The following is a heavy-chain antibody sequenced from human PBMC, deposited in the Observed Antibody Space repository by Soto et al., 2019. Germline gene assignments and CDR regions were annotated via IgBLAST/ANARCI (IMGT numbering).Heavy chain of an antibody. J-gene: IGHJ4*02. CDR1: GYTFTSYG. Sequence: GASVKVSCKASGYTFTSYGISWVRQAPGQGLEWMGWISAYNGNTNYAQKLQGRVTMTTDTSTSTAYMELRSLRSDDTAVYYCARFRPASHYYDSSGFYEFDYWGQGTLVTVYS. V-gene: IGHV1-18*01. D-gene: IGHD3-22*01. CDR3: ARFRPASHYYDSSGFYEFDY. CDR2: ISAYNGNT.